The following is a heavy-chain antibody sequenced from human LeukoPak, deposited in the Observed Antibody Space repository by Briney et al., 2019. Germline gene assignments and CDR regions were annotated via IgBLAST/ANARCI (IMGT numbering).Heavy chain of an antibody. CDR1: GYSISSGYY. J-gene: IGHJ5*02. Sequence: PSETLSLTCTVSGYSISSGYYWGWIRQPPGKGLEWIGSIYHSGSTYYNPSLKSRVTISVDTSKNQFSLKLSSVTAADTAVYYCARDAGEMENWFDPWGQGTLVTVSS. D-gene: IGHD5-24*01. CDR2: IYHSGST. CDR3: ARDAGEMENWFDP. V-gene: IGHV4-38-2*02.